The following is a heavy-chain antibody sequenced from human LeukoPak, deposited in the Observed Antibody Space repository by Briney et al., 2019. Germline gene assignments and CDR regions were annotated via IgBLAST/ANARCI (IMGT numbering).Heavy chain of an antibody. D-gene: IGHD5-24*01. V-gene: IGHV3-53*01. CDR2: IYISGST. J-gene: IGHJ4*02. CDR1: GFTVSSNY. Sequence: PGGSLRLSCAASGFTVSSNYMSWVRQAPGKGLEWVTVIYISGSTYYADSVKGRFTISRDNSKNTLYLRMNGLRAEDTAVYYCARGDGYNFWDYWGQGALVTVSS. CDR3: ARGDGYNFWDY.